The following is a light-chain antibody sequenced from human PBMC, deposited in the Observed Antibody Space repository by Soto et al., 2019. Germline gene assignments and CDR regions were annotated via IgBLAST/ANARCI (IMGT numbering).Light chain of an antibody. CDR1: SSDVGSYNL. Sequence: QSALTQPASVYGSPGQSITISCTGTSSDVGSYNLVSWYQQHPGKAPKLMIYEGSNRPSGVSNRFSGSKSGNTASLTISGLQAEDEADYYCCSYAGSSTLYVFGTGTKLTVL. V-gene: IGLV2-23*01. CDR3: CSYAGSSTLYV. J-gene: IGLJ1*01. CDR2: EGS.